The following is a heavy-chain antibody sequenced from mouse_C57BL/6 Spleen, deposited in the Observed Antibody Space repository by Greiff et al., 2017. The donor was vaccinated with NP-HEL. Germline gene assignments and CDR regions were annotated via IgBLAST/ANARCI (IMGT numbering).Heavy chain of an antibody. Sequence: DVKLVESGGDLVKPGGSLKLSCAASGFTFSSYGMSWVRQTPDKRLEWVATISSGGSYTYYPDSVKGRFTISRDNAKNTLYLQMSSLKSEDTAMYYCARPSITTVVPYWYFDVRGTGTTVTVSS. D-gene: IGHD1-1*01. V-gene: IGHV5-6*02. CDR1: GFTFSSYG. CDR2: ISSGGSYT. CDR3: ARPSITTVVPYWYFDV. J-gene: IGHJ1*03.